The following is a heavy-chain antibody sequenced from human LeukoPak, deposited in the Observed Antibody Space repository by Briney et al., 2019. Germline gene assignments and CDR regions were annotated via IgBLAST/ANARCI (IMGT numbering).Heavy chain of an antibody. J-gene: IGHJ3*02. CDR3: ARGSYSGSYDKGAFDI. Sequence: ASVKVSCKASGYTFTSYGISWVRQAPGQGLEWMGWISAYNGNTNYAQKLQGRVTMTTDTSTSTAYMELRSLRSDDTAVYYCARGSYSGSYDKGAFDIWGQGTMVTVSS. CDR2: ISAYNGNT. CDR1: GYTFTSYG. D-gene: IGHD1-26*01. V-gene: IGHV1-18*01.